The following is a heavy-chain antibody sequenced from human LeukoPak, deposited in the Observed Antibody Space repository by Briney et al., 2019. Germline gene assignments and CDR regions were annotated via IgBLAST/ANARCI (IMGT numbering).Heavy chain of an antibody. CDR2: TKSNTNGGTT. Sequence: GGSLRLSCVVSGLTFSDAWMNWVRQAPGKGLEWIGRTKSNTNGGTTEYAAPVKGRFTISRDDSKDTFYLQMNNVKTEDTAVHYCATGGIVVVPTAPWAGFDYWGQGTLVTVSS. CDR3: ATGGIVVVPTAPWAGFDY. J-gene: IGHJ4*02. CDR1: GLTFSDAW. V-gene: IGHV3-15*01. D-gene: IGHD2-2*01.